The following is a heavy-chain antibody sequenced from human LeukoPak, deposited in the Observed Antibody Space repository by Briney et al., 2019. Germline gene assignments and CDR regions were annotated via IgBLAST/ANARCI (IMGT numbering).Heavy chain of an antibody. J-gene: IGHJ3*02. D-gene: IGHD3-22*01. CDR2: VSSSGTT. Sequence: SQTLSLTCTVPGDSISSGDSYWSWIRQPAWKGLEWFGRVSSSGTTHYNPSLKSRVTVSVDTSKNQFSLKLSSVTAADTAVYFCARGPYSYDSSGAFDIWGQGTMVTVSS. V-gene: IGHV4-61*02. CDR1: GDSISSGDSY. CDR3: ARGPYSYDSSGAFDI.